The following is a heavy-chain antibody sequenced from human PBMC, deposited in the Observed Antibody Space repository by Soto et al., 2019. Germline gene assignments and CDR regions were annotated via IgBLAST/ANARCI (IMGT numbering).Heavy chain of an antibody. V-gene: IGHV5-10-1*01. Sequence: PXESLKISFKGSGYEFTSYWISWVRQIPGKGLEWMGRIDPSDSYSDYNPSFQGHVTISTDKSIATAYLQWSNLKASDSAMYYCARPLYGAARTFDYWGQGTLVTVSS. J-gene: IGHJ4*02. CDR2: IDPSDSYS. CDR1: GYEFTSYW. CDR3: ARPLYGAARTFDY. D-gene: IGHD2-8*01.